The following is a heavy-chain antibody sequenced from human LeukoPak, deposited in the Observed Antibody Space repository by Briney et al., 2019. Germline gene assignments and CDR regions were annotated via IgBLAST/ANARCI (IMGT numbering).Heavy chain of an antibody. J-gene: IGHJ4*02. CDR3: AKDPGYDILTGYSLFDY. CDR1: GFTFSSYG. D-gene: IGHD3-9*01. CDR2: ISGSGGST. V-gene: IGHV3-23*01. Sequence: GGTLRLSCAASGFTFSSYGMSWVRQAPGKGLEWVSAISGSGGSTYYADSVKGRFTISRDNSKNTLFLQMNSLRAEDTAIYYCAKDPGYDILTGYSLFDYWGQGTLVTVSS.